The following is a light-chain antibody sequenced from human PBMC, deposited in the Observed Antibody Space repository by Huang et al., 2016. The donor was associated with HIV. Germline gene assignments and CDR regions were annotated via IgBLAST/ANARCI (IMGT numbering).Light chain of an antibody. CDR2: DAS. Sequence: AIQLTQSPSSLSASVGDRVTVTCRTSQGINSALAGYQQKPGKPPKLLISDASTLRGGVPSRFSGSGSGTNFTLTINNLQPEDFATYYCQQVNDYPPTFGGGTKVEIK. V-gene: IGKV1D-13*01. CDR3: QQVNDYPPT. J-gene: IGKJ4*01. CDR1: QGINSA.